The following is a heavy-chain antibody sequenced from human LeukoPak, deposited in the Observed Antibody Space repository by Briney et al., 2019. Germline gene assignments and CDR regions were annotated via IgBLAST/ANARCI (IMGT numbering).Heavy chain of an antibody. J-gene: IGHJ4*02. CDR1: GGSISSGSYY. D-gene: IGHD7-27*01. Sequence: SQTLSLTCTVCGGSISSGSYYWSWIRQPAGKGLEWIGRIYTSGSTNYNPSLKSRVTISVDTSKNQFSLKLSSVTAADTAVYYCARVRTNWGSGEYYFDYWGQGTLVTVSS. CDR2: IYTSGST. V-gene: IGHV4-61*02. CDR3: ARVRTNWGSGEYYFDY.